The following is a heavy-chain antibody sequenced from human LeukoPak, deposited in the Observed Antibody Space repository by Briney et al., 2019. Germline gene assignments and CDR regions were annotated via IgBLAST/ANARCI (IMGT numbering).Heavy chain of an antibody. D-gene: IGHD3-16*02. CDR3: ARAASYTSLRYNWFDP. V-gene: IGHV5-51*01. J-gene: IGHJ5*02. CDR1: GYSFSTYW. Sequence: GESLKISCKGSGYSFSTYWIAWVRQMPGQGLEWMGIIYPDDSDTRYSPSFQGQVTISADKSIATAYLRWNSLKASDSAIYYCARAASYTSLRYNWFDPWGQGTLVTVSS. CDR2: IYPDDSDT.